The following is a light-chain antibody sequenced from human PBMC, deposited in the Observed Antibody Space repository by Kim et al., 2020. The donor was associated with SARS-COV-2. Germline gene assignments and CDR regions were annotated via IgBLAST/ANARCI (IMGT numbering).Light chain of an antibody. CDR1: SSNIGSNT. Sequence: GQRFTISCSGSSSNIGSNTVNWYQQLPGTAPKLLMYSNNQRPSGVPDRFSGSKSGTSASLAISGLQSEDEADYYCAAWDDSLNGWVFGGGTQLTVL. CDR2: SNN. CDR3: AAWDDSLNGWV. J-gene: IGLJ3*02. V-gene: IGLV1-44*01.